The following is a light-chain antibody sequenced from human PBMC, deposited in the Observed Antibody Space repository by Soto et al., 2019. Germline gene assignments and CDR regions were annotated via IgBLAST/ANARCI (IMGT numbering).Light chain of an antibody. CDR3: QHYNTYPWT. J-gene: IGKJ1*01. CDR1: QSISSW. Sequence: DIKMSQSPSIQSASARDRVTITCRASQSISSWLAWYQQKPGKAPNLLIHKASHLESGVPSRFSGSGSGTEFTLTISSLQPGDFATYYCQHYNTYPWTFGQGTKVDIK. CDR2: KAS. V-gene: IGKV1-5*03.